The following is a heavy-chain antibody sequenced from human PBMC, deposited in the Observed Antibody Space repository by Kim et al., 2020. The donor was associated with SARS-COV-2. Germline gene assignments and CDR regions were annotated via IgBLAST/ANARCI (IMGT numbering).Heavy chain of an antibody. CDR1: GYTFTSYG. V-gene: IGHV1-18*01. J-gene: IGHJ6*02. D-gene: IGHD3-10*01. CDR3: ARGGSTPTRYYYGMDV. Sequence: ASVKVSCKASGYTFTSYGISWVRQAPGQGLEWMGWISAYNGNTNYAQKLQGRVTMTTDTSTSTAYMELRSLRSDDTAVYYCARGGSTPTRYYYGMDVWGQGTTVTVSS. CDR2: ISAYNGNT.